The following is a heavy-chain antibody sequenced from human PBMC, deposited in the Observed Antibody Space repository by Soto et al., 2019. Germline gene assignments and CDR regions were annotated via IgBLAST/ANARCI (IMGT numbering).Heavy chain of an antibody. V-gene: IGHV1-46*01. CDR3: ARAITIFGVVIPGLVYYFDY. CDR2: INPSGGST. J-gene: IGHJ4*02. Sequence: GASVKVSCKASGYTFTSYYMHWVRQAPGQGLEWMGIINPSGGSTSYAQKFQGRVTISVDTSKNQFSLKLSSVTAADTAVYYCARAITIFGVVIPGLVYYFDYWGQGTLVTVSS. D-gene: IGHD3-3*01. CDR1: GYTFTSYY.